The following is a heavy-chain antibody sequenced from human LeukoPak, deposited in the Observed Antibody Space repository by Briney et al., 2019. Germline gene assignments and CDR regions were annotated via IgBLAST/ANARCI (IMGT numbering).Heavy chain of an antibody. CDR2: VKQDESEK. CDR1: GFTFSRYW. J-gene: IGHJ4*02. Sequence: PGGSLRLSCVASGFTFSRYWMAWVRQAPGKGLEWVANVKQDESEKNYVDSVKGRFTISRDNAKNSLFLQMNSLRVEDTAVYYCARDVAGSLDYWGQGTLVTVSS. D-gene: IGHD1-26*01. V-gene: IGHV3-7*01. CDR3: ARDVAGSLDY.